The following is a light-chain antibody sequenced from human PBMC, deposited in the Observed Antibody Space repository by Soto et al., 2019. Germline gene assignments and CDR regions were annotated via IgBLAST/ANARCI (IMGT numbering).Light chain of an antibody. J-gene: IGKJ5*01. CDR3: HQYGSSPPVT. CDR1: QSVSSSY. Sequence: SPGTLSLSPGERATLSCRASQSVSSSYLAWYQQKPGQAPRLLIYGASSRATGIPDRFSGSGSGTDFTLTISRLEPEDFAMYYCHQYGSSPPVTFGQGTRLEIK. CDR2: GAS. V-gene: IGKV3-20*01.